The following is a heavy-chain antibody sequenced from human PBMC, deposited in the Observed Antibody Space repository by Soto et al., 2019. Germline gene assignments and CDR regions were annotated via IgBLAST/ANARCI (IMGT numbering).Heavy chain of an antibody. D-gene: IGHD3-22*01. Sequence: QITLKESGPPLVKPTQTLTLPCTFSGFSLSTSGVGVGWIRKPPGKALEWLALIYWDDDKRYRPSLKSRLTITKDTSKNQVVLTRTNMDPVDTATYYCAHMPDYYYDSSGLGWYFDLWGRGTLVTVSS. V-gene: IGHV2-5*02. CDR3: AHMPDYYYDSSGLGWYFDL. CDR1: GFSLSTSGVG. J-gene: IGHJ2*01. CDR2: IYWDDDK.